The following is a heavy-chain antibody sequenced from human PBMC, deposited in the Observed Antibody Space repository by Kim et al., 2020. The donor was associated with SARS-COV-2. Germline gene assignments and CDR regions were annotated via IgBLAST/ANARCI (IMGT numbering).Heavy chain of an antibody. V-gene: IGHV4-61*01. CDR1: GGSVSSGSYY. Sequence: SETLSLTCTVSGGSVSSGSYYWSWIRQPPGKGLEWIGYIYYSGSTNYNPSLKSRVTISVDTSKNQFSLKLSSVTAADTAVYYCARVKLHGRFDYWGQGTLVTVSS. D-gene: IGHD2-15*01. CDR2: IYYSGST. J-gene: IGHJ4*02. CDR3: ARVKLHGRFDY.